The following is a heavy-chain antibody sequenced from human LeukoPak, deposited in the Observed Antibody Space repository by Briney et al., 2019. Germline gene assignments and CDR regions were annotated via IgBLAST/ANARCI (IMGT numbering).Heavy chain of an antibody. D-gene: IGHD3-22*01. V-gene: IGHV3-53*01. CDR3: ARTANDYDGSGFFDY. CDR1: GFTVSRNY. J-gene: IGHJ4*01. CDR2: IYSGGNT. Sequence: GGSLRLSCAASGFTVSRNYMNWVRQAPGKGLEWVSVIYSGGNTYYADSVKGRFTISRDNSKNTLYLQMNRLRAEDTAVYYCARTANDYDGSGFFDYWGPGTLVTVSS.